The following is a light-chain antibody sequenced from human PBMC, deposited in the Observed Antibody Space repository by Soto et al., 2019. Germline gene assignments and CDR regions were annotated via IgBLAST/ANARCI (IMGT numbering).Light chain of an antibody. V-gene: IGKV1-33*01. CDR3: QQYDSRPYT. Sequence: DIQMTQSPSSLSTSVGDRVTITCQASQDISNFLNWYQQRPGKAPKLLISDASNLKTGVPSRFSGSGSGTDFTFTISSLQPDDIATYYCQQYDSRPYTFGQGTRLDIK. J-gene: IGKJ2*01. CDR1: QDISNF. CDR2: DAS.